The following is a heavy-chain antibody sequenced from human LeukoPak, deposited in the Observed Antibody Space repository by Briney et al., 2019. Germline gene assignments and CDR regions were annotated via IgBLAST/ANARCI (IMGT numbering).Heavy chain of an antibody. Sequence: PSETLSLTCTVSGGSISSGSYYWSWIRQPAGKGLEWIGRIYTSGSTNYNPSLKSRVTISVDTSKNQFSLKLSSVTAADTAVYYCARRRAGYYPISPPFDYWGQGTLVTVSS. V-gene: IGHV4-61*02. CDR3: ARRRAGYYPISPPFDY. J-gene: IGHJ4*02. CDR2: IYTSGST. D-gene: IGHD3-9*01. CDR1: GGSISSGSYY.